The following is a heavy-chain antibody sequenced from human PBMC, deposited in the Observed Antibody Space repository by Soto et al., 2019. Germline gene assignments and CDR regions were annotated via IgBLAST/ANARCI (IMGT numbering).Heavy chain of an antibody. J-gene: IGHJ6*02. CDR2: TYYRSKWYN. D-gene: IGHD3-3*01. V-gene: IGHV6-1*01. CDR1: GDSVSSNSAA. Sequence: PSQTLSLTCAISGDSVSSNSAAWNWIRQSPSRGLEWLGRTYYRSKWYNDYAVSVKSRITINPDTSKNQFSLQLNSVTPEDTAVYYCARGSGRGRDIDFWSGHGMDVWGQGTTVTVS. CDR3: ARGSGRGRDIDFWSGHGMDV.